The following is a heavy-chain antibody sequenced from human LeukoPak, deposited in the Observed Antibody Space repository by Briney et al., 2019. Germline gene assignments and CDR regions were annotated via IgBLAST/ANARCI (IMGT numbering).Heavy chain of an antibody. CDR2: ISSSGGST. D-gene: IGHD6-6*01. CDR3: AKLNAPRVSRGSLLLDY. V-gene: IGHV3-23*01. J-gene: IGHJ4*02. Sequence: PGGSLRLSCAASGFNFNNYAMSWVRQAPGKGLEWVSGISSSGGSTYYADSVKARFTISRDNSKNTLSLQMDSLRAEDTAIYYCAKLNAPRVSRGSLLLDYWGQGTLVTVSS. CDR1: GFNFNNYA.